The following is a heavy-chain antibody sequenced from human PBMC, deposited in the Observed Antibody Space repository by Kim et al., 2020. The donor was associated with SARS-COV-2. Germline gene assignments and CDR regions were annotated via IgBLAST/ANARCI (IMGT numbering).Heavy chain of an antibody. CDR2: VSRDGGAT. Sequence: GGSLRLSCAASGFTFADYAIHWVRQAPGKGLEWVALVSRDGGATYYADSVKGRFTISRDNSKNSLYLQLNSLRTDDTAFYYCARGQEWLLRNWGQGTLVTVPS. CDR1: GFTFADYA. D-gene: IGHD6-19*01. V-gene: IGHV3-43*02. CDR3: ARGQEWLLRN. J-gene: IGHJ4*02.